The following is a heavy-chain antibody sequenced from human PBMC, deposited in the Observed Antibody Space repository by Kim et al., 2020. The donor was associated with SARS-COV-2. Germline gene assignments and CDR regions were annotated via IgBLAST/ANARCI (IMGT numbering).Heavy chain of an antibody. Sequence: ASVKVSCKASGYTFTDYGFSWVRQAPGQGLEWMGWIDSDNGNTNYAQNLQGRVTMTADTSTSTAYMELMSLRSDDTAMYYCVRGHYGKIVGEYWGQGPLVTVSS. CDR1: GYTFTDYG. CDR3: VRGHYGKIVGEY. D-gene: IGHD1-26*01. CDR2: IDSDNGNT. V-gene: IGHV1-18*01. J-gene: IGHJ4*02.